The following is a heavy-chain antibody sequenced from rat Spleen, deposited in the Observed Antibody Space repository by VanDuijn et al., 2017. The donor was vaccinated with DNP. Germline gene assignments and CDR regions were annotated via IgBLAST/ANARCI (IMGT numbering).Heavy chain of an antibody. V-gene: IGHV5-27*01. Sequence: EVQLVESGGGLMQPGRSMKLSCTALEFTFSNYYMAWVRRAPTKGLEWVAAISPGGGITYYRDSVRGRFTISRDNAKSTLYLQMDSLRSEDTATYYCTTDRGATEGIVTPYVMDAWGQGASVTVSS. CDR3: TTDRGATEGIVTPYVMDA. CDR1: EFTFSNYY. CDR2: ISPGGGIT. D-gene: IGHD1-11*01. J-gene: IGHJ4*01.